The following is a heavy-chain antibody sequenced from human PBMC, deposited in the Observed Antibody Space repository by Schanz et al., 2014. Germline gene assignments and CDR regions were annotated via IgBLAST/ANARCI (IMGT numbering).Heavy chain of an antibody. CDR1: GYTFTGHH. CDR2: INTITGGT. V-gene: IGHV1-2*06. Sequence: QVQLVQSGAEVKKPGASVKVSCKASGYTFTGHHMHWVRQAPGQGLEWMGRINTITGGTNYEQKFQGRVTMTTAKSISTVYMELSRLRSDDTAVYYCARVRSEDYGGMDVWGQGTTVTVSS. J-gene: IGHJ6*02. CDR3: ARVRSEDYGGMDV.